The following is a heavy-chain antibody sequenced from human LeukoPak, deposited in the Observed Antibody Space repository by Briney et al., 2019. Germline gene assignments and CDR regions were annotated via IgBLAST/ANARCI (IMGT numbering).Heavy chain of an antibody. V-gene: IGHV1-46*01. CDR2: INPSGGST. Sequence: ASVKVPCKASGYTFTSYYMHWVRQAPGQGLEWMGIINPSGGSTSYAQKFQGRVTTTRDTSTSTVYMELSSLRSEDTAVYYCARDKGSVIVVYYFDYWGQGTLVTVSS. CDR1: GYTFTSYY. D-gene: IGHD3-22*01. J-gene: IGHJ4*02. CDR3: ARDKGSVIVVYYFDY.